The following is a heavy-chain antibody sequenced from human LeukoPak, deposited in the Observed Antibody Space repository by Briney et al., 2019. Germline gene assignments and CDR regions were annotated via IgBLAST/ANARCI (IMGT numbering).Heavy chain of an antibody. CDR3: AKDIGADYYYDSSGYFI. CDR2: ISGDGDST. J-gene: IGHJ3*02. Sequence: PGGSLRLSCAASGFTFDNYAMHWVRQVPGKGLEWVSLISGDGDSTYYPDSVKGRFTISRDNSINSLYLQMNSLRTEDTALYYCAKDIGADYYYDSSGYFIWGQGTMVTVSS. D-gene: IGHD3-22*01. CDR1: GFTFDNYA. V-gene: IGHV3-43*02.